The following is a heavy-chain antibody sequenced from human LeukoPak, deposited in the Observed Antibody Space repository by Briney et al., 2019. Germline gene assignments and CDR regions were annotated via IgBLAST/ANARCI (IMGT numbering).Heavy chain of an antibody. V-gene: IGHV3-74*01. D-gene: IGHD2-8*02. J-gene: IGHJ6*02. CDR2: ISPDGSDA. CDR3: TRVQAGRSGHMDV. CDR1: GFSLSGYW. Sequence: GGSLRLSCAASGFSLSGYWMHWVRQAPGKGLVWVSRISPDGSDATYADSVKGRFTISRDNSKNTLYLQMNSLRDEDAAVYQCTRVQAGRSGHMDVWGRGTTVTVSS.